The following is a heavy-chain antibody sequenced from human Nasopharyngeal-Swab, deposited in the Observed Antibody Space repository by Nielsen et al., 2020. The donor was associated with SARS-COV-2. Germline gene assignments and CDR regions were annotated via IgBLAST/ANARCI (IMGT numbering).Heavy chain of an antibody. CDR3: ARASFNY. CDR1: GYSFTIYG. CDR2: ISTYSGKT. J-gene: IGHJ4*02. V-gene: IGHV1-18*01. Sequence: ASVKVSCKASGYSFTIYGFPWVRQAPGQGLEWMGWISTYSGKTKNAQKFQDRVTLTTDTSSNTAYMELRSLKSDDAAVYYCARASFNYWGQGTLVTVSS.